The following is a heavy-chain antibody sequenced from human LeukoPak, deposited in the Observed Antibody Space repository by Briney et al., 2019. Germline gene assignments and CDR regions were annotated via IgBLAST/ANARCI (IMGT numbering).Heavy chain of an antibody. CDR2: ISSSSSTI. D-gene: IGHD3-10*01. J-gene: IGHJ4*02. V-gene: IGHV3-48*01. Sequence: GGSLRLSCAVSGFTFSSDWMIWVRQAPGKGLEWVSHISSSSSTIYYADSVKGRFTISRDNAKNSLYLQMNSLRAEDTAVYYCARAGFTFSDYFGSFFDYWGQGTLVTVSS. CDR3: ARAGFTFSDYFGSFFDY. CDR1: GFTFSSDW.